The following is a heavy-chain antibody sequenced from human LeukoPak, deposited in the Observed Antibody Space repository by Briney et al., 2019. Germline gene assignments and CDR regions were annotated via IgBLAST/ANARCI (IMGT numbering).Heavy chain of an antibody. V-gene: IGHV3-30*02. J-gene: IGHJ4*02. Sequence: GGSLRLSCAASGFTFSSYGMHWVRQAPGKGLEWVAFIRYDGSNKYYADSVKGRFTISRDNSKNTLYLQMNSLRAEDTAVYYCANPSLRFLEWLYLIWGQGTLVTVSS. CDR1: GFTFSSYG. CDR2: IRYDGSNK. CDR3: ANPSLRFLEWLYLI. D-gene: IGHD3-3*01.